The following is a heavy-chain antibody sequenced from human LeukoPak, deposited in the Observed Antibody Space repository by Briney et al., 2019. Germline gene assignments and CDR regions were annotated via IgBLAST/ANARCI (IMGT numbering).Heavy chain of an antibody. CDR2: INHSGNT. Sequence: SETLSLTCAVYGGSFSGYYWSWIRQPPGKGLEWIGEINHSGNTSYSPSLKNRVTMSLDTSKNHFSLKLTSVTAADTAVYYCARNGWYSLDYWGQGTLVTVSS. J-gene: IGHJ4*02. V-gene: IGHV4-34*01. CDR1: GGSFSGYY. D-gene: IGHD6-19*01. CDR3: ARNGWYSLDY.